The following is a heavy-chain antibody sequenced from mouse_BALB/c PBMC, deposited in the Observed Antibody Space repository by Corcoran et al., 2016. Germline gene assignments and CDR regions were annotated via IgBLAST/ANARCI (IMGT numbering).Heavy chain of an antibody. V-gene: IGHV1S29*02. J-gene: IGHJ1*01. CDR1: GYTFTDYN. CDR3: ARREYGNYYRYFDV. CDR2: IYPYNGGT. D-gene: IGHD2-10*02. Sequence: EVQLQQSGPELVKPGASVKISCKASGYTFTDYNMHWVKQSHGKSLEWIGYIYPYNGGTGYNQKFKSKATLTVDNSSSTAYMELRSLTSEDSAVYYCARREYGNYYRYFDVWGAGTTVTVSS.